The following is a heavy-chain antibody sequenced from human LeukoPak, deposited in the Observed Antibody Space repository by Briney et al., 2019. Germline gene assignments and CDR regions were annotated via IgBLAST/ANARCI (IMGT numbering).Heavy chain of an antibody. D-gene: IGHD1-14*01. J-gene: IGHJ4*02. CDR1: GGSISTSSYY. CDR3: ARDITGSFDY. V-gene: IGHV4-39*07. Sequence: SETLSLTCTVSGGSISTSSYYWGWVRQPPGEGLEWIGSIYSSGSTYYNPSLKSRVTISVDTSKNQFSLKLSSVTAADTAVYYCARDITGSFDYWGQGNLVTVSS. CDR2: IYSSGST.